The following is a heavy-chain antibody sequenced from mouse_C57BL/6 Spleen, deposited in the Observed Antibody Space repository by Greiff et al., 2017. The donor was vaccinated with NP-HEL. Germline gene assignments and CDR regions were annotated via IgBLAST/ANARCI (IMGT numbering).Heavy chain of an antibody. Sequence: EVQLVESGGGLVKPGGSLKLSCAASGFTFSSYTMSWVRQTPEKRLEWVATISGGGGNTYYPDSVKGRFTISRDNAKNTLYLQMSSLRSEDTALYYCARITTVPGWYFDVWVTGTTVTVSS. CDR2: ISGGGGNT. D-gene: IGHD1-1*01. J-gene: IGHJ1*03. CDR3: ARITTVPGWYFDV. V-gene: IGHV5-9*01. CDR1: GFTFSSYT.